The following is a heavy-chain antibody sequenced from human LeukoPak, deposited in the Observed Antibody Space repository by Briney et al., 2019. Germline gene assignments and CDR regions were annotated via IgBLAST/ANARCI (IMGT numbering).Heavy chain of an antibody. V-gene: IGHV3-21*01. D-gene: IGHD1-1*01. Sequence: GGSLRLSCAASGFTFSSYSMNWVRQAPGKGLEWVSSISSSSSYIYYADSVKGRFTISREKAKKSLYLQMNSLRAEDTAVYYCAREGNWKENDYWGQGTLVTVSS. CDR1: GFTFSSYS. CDR2: ISSSSSYI. J-gene: IGHJ4*02. CDR3: AREGNWKENDY.